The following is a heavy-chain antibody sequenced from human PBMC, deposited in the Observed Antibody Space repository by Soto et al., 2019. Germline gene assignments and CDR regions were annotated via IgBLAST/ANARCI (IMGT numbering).Heavy chain of an antibody. CDR2: ISDSGGST. J-gene: IGHJ4*02. Sequence: PGGSLRLSCAASGFTFSSYAMSWVRQAPGKGLEWVSAISDSGGSTYYADSVKGRFTISRDNSKNTLYLQMNSLRAEDTAVYYCAKVNGWSIVVVPAAMFGGLDYWGQGTLVTVSS. V-gene: IGHV3-23*01. CDR1: GFTFSSYA. CDR3: AKVNGWSIVVVPAAMFGGLDY. D-gene: IGHD2-2*01.